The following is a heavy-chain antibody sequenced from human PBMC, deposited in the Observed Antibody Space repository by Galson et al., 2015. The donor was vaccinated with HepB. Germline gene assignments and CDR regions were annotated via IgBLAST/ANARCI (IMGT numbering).Heavy chain of an antibody. V-gene: IGHV3-33*01. Sequence: SLRLSCAASGFTFSSYGMHWVRQAPGKGLEWVAVIWYDGSNKYYADSVKGRSTISRDNSKNTLCLQMNSLRAEDTAVYYCARGQYCSSTSCYSYYYYYYMDVWGKGTTVTVSS. D-gene: IGHD2-2*01. CDR2: IWYDGSNK. CDR3: ARGQYCSSTSCYSYYYYYYMDV. J-gene: IGHJ6*03. CDR1: GFTFSSYG.